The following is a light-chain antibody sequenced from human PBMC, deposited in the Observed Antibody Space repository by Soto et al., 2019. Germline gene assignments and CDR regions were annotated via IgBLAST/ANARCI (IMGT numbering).Light chain of an antibody. CDR2: GAS. J-gene: IGKJ4*01. V-gene: IGKV3-20*01. Sequence: EIVLTQSPGTLSLSPGERATLSCRASQSVSSNYLAWYQQKPGQAPRLLIYGASSRATGIPDGFSGSGSGTDFTLTISRLEPEDFAVYFCQQYATSPALTFGGGTKVEIK. CDR1: QSVSSNY. CDR3: QQYATSPALT.